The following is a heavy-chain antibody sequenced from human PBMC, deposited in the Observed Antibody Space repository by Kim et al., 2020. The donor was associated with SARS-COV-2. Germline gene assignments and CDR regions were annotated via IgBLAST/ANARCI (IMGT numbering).Heavy chain of an antibody. Sequence: SETLSLTCTVSGGSISSGGYYWSWIRQHPGKGLEWIGYIYYSGSTYYNPSLKSRVTISVYTSKNQFSLKLSSVTAADTAVYYCARDWDNWFDPWGQGTLVTVSS. CDR1: GGSISSGGYY. J-gene: IGHJ5*02. CDR2: IYYSGST. D-gene: IGHD3-16*01. CDR3: ARDWDNWFDP. V-gene: IGHV4-31*03.